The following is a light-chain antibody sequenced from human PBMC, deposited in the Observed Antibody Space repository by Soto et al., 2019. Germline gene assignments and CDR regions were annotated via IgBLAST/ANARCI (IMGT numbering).Light chain of an antibody. CDR2: AAS. V-gene: IGKV1-39*01. CDR1: QSITNY. J-gene: IGKJ4*01. CDR3: QQTYSTPVT. Sequence: DIQMTQSPSSLSASVGDRVTITCRASQSITNYLNWYQQKPGKAPKLLIYAASNLQSGVPSRFSGSGSGTDFTLTISSLQPEDFASYYCQQTYSTPVTFGGGTNVEIK.